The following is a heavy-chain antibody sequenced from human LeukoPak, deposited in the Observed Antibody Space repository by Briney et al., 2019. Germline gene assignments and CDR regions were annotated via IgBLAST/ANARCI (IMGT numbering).Heavy chain of an antibody. CDR1: GNSFTNYY. CDR2: INPSGSIT. D-gene: IGHD3-22*01. V-gene: IGHV1-46*01. J-gene: IGHJ4*02. Sequence: ASVKVSCKASGNSFTNYYMHWVRQAPAQGLEWMGIINPSGSITRFAQKFQGRVTMTRDTSTSTVYMELSSLRSEDTAVYYCAGGVDYDSSAFISPFDYWGQGTLITVSS. CDR3: AGGVDYDSSAFISPFDY.